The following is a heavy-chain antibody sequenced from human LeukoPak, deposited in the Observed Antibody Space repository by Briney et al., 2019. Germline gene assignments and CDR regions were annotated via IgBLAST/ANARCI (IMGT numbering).Heavy chain of an antibody. Sequence: SETLSLTCTVSGGSISSSSYYWGWIRQPPGKGLEWIGSIYYSGSTYYNPSLKSRVTISVDTSKNQFSLKLSSVTAADTAVYYCARGRGGELLAPFDYWGQGTLVTVSS. CDR1: GGSISSSSYY. J-gene: IGHJ4*02. CDR2: IYYSGST. V-gene: IGHV4-39*07. D-gene: IGHD1-26*01. CDR3: ARGRGGELLAPFDY.